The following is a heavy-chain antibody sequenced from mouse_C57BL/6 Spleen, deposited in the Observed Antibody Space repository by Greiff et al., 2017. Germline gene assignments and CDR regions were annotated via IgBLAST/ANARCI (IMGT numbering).Heavy chain of an antibody. Sequence: VQLQQPGAELVRPGASVKLSCTASGFNIKDDYMHWVKQRPEQGLEWIGWIDPENGDTEYASKFQGKATITADTSSNTAYLQLSSLTSEDTAVYYCTTGVYRGFAYWGQGTLVTVSA. CDR1: GFNIKDDY. CDR2: IDPENGDT. J-gene: IGHJ3*01. CDR3: TTGVYRGFAY. V-gene: IGHV14-4*01. D-gene: IGHD2-3*01.